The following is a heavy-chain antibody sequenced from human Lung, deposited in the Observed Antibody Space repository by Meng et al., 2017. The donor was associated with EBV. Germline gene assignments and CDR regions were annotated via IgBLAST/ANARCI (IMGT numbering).Heavy chain of an antibody. Sequence: QVQLPQSGPGLGKPSQTLSLTGVMSGDIVSSSSAAWTWIRQSPSRGLEWLGRTYYRSKWYNDYAVFVKSRITINPDTSKNQFSLQLNSVTPEDTAVYYCARGATSVFDLWGRGTLVTVSS. CDR3: ARGATSVFDL. CDR2: TYYRSKWYN. V-gene: IGHV6-1*01. CDR1: GDIVSSSSAA. J-gene: IGHJ2*01.